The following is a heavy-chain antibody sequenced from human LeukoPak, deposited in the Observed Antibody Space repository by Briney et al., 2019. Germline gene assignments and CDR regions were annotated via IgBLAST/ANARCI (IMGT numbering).Heavy chain of an antibody. CDR1: GGSISSYY. D-gene: IGHD6-6*01. J-gene: IGHJ5*02. CDR3: ARYSSSSSRWFDP. V-gene: IGHV4-59*08. CDR2: IYYSGST. Sequence: PSETLSLTCTVSGGSISSYYWSWIRQPPGKGLEWIGYIYYSGSTNYNPSLKSRVTISVDTSKNQFSLKLSSVTAADTAVYYCARYSSSSSRWFDPWGQGTLVTVSS.